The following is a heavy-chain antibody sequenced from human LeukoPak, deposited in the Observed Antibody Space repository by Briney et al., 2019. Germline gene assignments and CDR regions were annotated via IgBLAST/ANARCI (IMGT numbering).Heavy chain of an antibody. V-gene: IGHV1-69*05. CDR3: ASSTSGSYYNGGFRENDY. CDR1: GGTFSSYA. J-gene: IGHJ4*02. Sequence: SVKVSCKASGGTFSSYAISWVRQAPGQGLEWMGGIIPIFGTANYAQRFQGRVTITTDESTSTAYMELSSLRSEDTAVYYCASSTSGSYYNGGFRENDYWGQGTLVTVSS. CDR2: IIPIFGTA. D-gene: IGHD3-10*01.